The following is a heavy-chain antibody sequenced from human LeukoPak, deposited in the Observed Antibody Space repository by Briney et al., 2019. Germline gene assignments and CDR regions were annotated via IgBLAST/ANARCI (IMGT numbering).Heavy chain of an antibody. J-gene: IGHJ4*02. CDR1: GFTFSSYA. V-gene: IGHV3-30*14. CDR3: ATSFYDSSGPRDY. Sequence: PGRSLRLSCAASGFTFSSYAMHWVRQAPGKGLEWVAVISYDGSNKYYADSVKGRFTISRDNSKNTLYLQMNSLRAEDTAVYYCATSFYDSSGPRDYWGQGTLVTVSS. CDR2: ISYDGSNK. D-gene: IGHD3-22*01.